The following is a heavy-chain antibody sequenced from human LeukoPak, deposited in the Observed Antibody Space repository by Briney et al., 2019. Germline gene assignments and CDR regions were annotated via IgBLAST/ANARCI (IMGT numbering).Heavy chain of an antibody. D-gene: IGHD3-10*01. J-gene: IGHJ4*02. CDR3: TTVRLTMVRGGPKGYMDV. Sequence: GGSLRLSCAASGFTFSNAWMSWVRQAPGKGLEWVGRIKSKTDGGTTDYAAPVKGRFTISRDDSKNTLYLQMNSLKTEDTAVYYCTTVRLTMVRGGPKGYMDVWGQGTLVTVSS. CDR1: GFTFSNAW. V-gene: IGHV3-15*01. CDR2: IKSKTDGGTT.